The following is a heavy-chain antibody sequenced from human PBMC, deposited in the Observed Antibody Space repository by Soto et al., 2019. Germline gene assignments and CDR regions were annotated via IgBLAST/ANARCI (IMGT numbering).Heavy chain of an antibody. CDR2: IIPIFGPA. D-gene: IGHD3-22*01. V-gene: IGHV1-69*13. J-gene: IGHJ4*02. CDR3: ARGGYFDSSNYLAY. CDR1: GGTFSSHS. Sequence: SVKVSCKSSGGTFSSHSINWVRQAPGQGLEWMGGIIPIFGPANFAKKFQGRVTITADESTTTAYMELSSLRSEDTAVYYCARGGYFDSSNYLAYWGLGTLVTVSS.